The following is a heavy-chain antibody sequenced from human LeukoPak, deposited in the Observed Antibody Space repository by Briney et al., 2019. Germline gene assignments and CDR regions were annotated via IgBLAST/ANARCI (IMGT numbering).Heavy chain of an antibody. V-gene: IGHV3-9*01. CDR3: AKDEDYNSGSYIDY. CDR1: GFTFDDHA. Sequence: PGRSLRLSCAGSGFTFDDHAMHWVRQAPGKGLEWVSGISWNSGGIGYADSVKGRFTISRDNAKNSLYLQMNSLRPADTALYYCAKDEDYNSGSYIDYWGQGTLVTVSS. CDR2: ISWNSGGI. D-gene: IGHD3-10*01. J-gene: IGHJ4*02.